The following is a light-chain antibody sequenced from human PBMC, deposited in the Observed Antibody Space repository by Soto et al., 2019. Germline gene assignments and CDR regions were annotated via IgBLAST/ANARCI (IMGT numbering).Light chain of an antibody. V-gene: IGLV2-11*01. CDR2: DVS. CDR1: SSDVGGYNY. J-gene: IGLJ1*01. Sequence: QSVLTQPRSMSGSPGQSVTISCTGTSSDVGGYNYVSWYQQHPGKAPKLMIYDVSKRPSGVPDRFSGSKSGNTASLTISGLQAEDEADYYCCSYAGSYTPDVFGTGTKLTVL. CDR3: CSYAGSYTPDV.